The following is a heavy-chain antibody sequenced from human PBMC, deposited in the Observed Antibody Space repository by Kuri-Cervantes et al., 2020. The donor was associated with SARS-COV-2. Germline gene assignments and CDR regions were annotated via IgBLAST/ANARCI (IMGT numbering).Heavy chain of an antibody. CDR3: ARESYYYGMDV. CDR2: IKSNTDGGTA. Sequence: GESLKISCAASGFTFSNAWMSWVRQAPGKGLEWVGRIKSNTDGGTADYAAPVKGRLTISRDYSNNTQYLQMNSLKTADTAVYYCARESYYYGMDVWGQGTTVTVSS. V-gene: IGHV3-15*01. J-gene: IGHJ6*02. CDR1: GFTFSNAW.